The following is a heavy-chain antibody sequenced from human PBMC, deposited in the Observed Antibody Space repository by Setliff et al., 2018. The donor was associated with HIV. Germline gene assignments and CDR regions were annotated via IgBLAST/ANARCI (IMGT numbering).Heavy chain of an antibody. J-gene: IGHJ4*02. D-gene: IGHD1-26*01. CDR2: IYHSGST. CDR3: AREAVLFGGSYRFDY. Sequence: SETLSLTCAVSSGPISSSNWWSWVRQPPGKGLEWIGEIYHSGSTNYNPSLKSRVTMSVDKSKNQFSLKLRSVTAADTAVYYCAREAVLFGGSYRFDYWGQGTLVTVSS. V-gene: IGHV4-4*02. CDR1: SGPISSSNW.